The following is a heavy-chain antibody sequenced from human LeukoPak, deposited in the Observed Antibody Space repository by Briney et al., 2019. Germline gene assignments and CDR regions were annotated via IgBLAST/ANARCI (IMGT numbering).Heavy chain of an antibody. CDR2: IYYSGST. D-gene: IGHD3-10*01. Sequence: PSETLSLTCTVSGGSISSYYWSWIRQPPGKGLEWIGYIYYSGSTNYNPSLKSRVTISVDTSKNQFSLKLISVTAADTAVYYCATWFGEFLYPYYFDYWGQGTLVTVSS. J-gene: IGHJ4*02. CDR3: ATWFGEFLYPYYFDY. V-gene: IGHV4-59*12. CDR1: GGSISSYY.